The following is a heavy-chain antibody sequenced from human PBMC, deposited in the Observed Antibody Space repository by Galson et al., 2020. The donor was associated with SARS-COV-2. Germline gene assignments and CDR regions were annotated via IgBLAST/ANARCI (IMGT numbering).Heavy chain of an antibody. V-gene: IGHV3-33*01. CDR1: GFTFSSYG. Sequence: GESLKISCAASGFTFSSYGMHWVRQAPGKGLEWVAVIWYDGSNKYYEDSVKGRFTISRDNSKNTLYLQMNSLRAEDTAVYYCARDKSSSWQGWYFDYWGQGTLVTVSS. CDR2: IWYDGSNK. D-gene: IGHD6-13*01. J-gene: IGHJ4*02. CDR3: ARDKSSSWQGWYFDY.